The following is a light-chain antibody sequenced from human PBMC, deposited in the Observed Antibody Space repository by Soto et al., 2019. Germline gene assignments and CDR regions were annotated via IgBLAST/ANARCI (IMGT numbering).Light chain of an antibody. Sequence: EIVMTQSPATLSVSPGERATLSCRASQRIDTSLAWYQQRPGQAPRLLLYNAATRATGIPARFSGSGSGTDFTLTISSLEPEDFAVYYCQQRSNWSWTFGQGTKV. V-gene: IGKV3-11*01. CDR2: NAA. J-gene: IGKJ1*01. CDR1: QRIDTS. CDR3: QQRSNWSWT.